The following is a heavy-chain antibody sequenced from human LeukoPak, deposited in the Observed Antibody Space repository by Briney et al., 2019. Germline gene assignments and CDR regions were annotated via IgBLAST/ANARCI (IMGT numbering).Heavy chain of an antibody. D-gene: IGHD4-17*01. CDR1: GFTFKSYE. CDR3: ARDRYGDENY. CDR2: ISSSGTTI. V-gene: IGHV3-48*03. J-gene: IGHJ4*02. Sequence: GGSLRLSCADSGFTFKSYEMNWVRQAPGKGLEWVSYISSSGTTIYYADSVKGRFTISRDNAKNSLYLQMNSLRVEDTAIYYCARDRYGDENYWGQGVLVTVSS.